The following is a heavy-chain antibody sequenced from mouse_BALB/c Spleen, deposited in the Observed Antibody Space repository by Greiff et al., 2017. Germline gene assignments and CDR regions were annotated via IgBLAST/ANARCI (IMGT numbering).Heavy chain of an antibody. D-gene: IGHD1-1*01. CDR2: ISSGSSTI. Sequence: EVQVVESGGGLVQPGGSRKLSCAASGFTFSSFGMHWVRQAPEKGLEWVAYISSGSSTIYYADTVKGRFTISRDNPKNTLFLQMTSLRSEDTAMYYCARSRGSTVMDYWGQGTSVTVSS. CDR3: ARSRGSTVMDY. CDR1: GFTFSSFG. J-gene: IGHJ4*01. V-gene: IGHV5-17*02.